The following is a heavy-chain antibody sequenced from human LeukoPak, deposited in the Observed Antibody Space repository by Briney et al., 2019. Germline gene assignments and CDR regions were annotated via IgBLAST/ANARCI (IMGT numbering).Heavy chain of an antibody. CDR3: ATASSEIRFLEWLLFDY. J-gene: IGHJ4*02. Sequence: ASVKVSCKASGYTFTSYYMHWVRQAPGQGLEWMGWINPNSGGTNYAQKFQGRVTMTRDTSISTAYMELSRLRSDDTAVYYCATASSEIRFLEWLLFDYWGQGTLVTVSS. CDR2: INPNSGGT. D-gene: IGHD3-3*01. CDR1: GYTFTSYY. V-gene: IGHV1-2*02.